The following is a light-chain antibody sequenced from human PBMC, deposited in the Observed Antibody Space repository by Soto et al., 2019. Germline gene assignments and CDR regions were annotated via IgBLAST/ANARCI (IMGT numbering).Light chain of an antibody. CDR1: HDVSRN. V-gene: IGKV1-33*01. CDR2: DAS. J-gene: IGKJ4*01. CDR3: QQYNSMLS. Sequence: DIQMTQSPSSLYASVGDRVTIACQSSHDVSRNLNWFQQKPGEAPKLLIYDASNLERGVPSRFSGSGSGTHFTFTISSLQPEDVATYYCQQYNSMLSFCGGT.